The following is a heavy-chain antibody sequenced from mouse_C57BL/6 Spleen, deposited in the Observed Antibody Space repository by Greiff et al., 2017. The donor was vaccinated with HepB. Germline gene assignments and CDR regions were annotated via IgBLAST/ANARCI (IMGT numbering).Heavy chain of an antibody. CDR3: AREGDDGYLPFAY. CDR1: GFTFSSYA. D-gene: IGHD2-3*01. Sequence: EVHLVESGGGLVKPGGSLKLSCAASGFTFSSYAMSWVRQTPEKRLEWVATISDGGSYTYYPDNVQGRFTISRDNAKNNLYLQMSHLKSEDTAMYYCAREGDDGYLPFAYWGQGTLVTVSA. CDR2: ISDGGSYT. J-gene: IGHJ3*01. V-gene: IGHV5-4*01.